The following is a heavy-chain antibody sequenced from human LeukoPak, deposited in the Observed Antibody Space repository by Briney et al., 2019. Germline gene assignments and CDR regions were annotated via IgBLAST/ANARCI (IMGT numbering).Heavy chain of an antibody. D-gene: IGHD5-12*01. CDR1: GGTFSSYA. V-gene: IGHV1-69*13. CDR2: IIPIFGTA. CDR3: ARGAVGGYSGYDPDREGYYFDY. J-gene: IGHJ4*02. Sequence: SVKVSCKASGGTFSSYAISWVRQAPGQGLEWMGGIIPIFGTANYAQKFQGRVTITADESTSTAYMELSSLRSEDTAVYYCARGAVGGYSGYDPDREGYYFDYWGQGTLVTVSS.